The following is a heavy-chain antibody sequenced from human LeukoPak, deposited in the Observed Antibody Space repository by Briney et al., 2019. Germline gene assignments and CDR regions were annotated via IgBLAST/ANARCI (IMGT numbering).Heavy chain of an antibody. Sequence: SETLSLTCTVSGGSISSSSYYWSWIRQPPGKGLEWIGYIYYSGSTNYNPSLKSRVTISVDTSKNQFSLKLSSVTAADTAVYYCASSLRAPGYYYDSSGYYLFDYWGQGTLVTVSS. CDR1: GGSISSSSYY. D-gene: IGHD3-22*01. CDR3: ASSLRAPGYYYDSSGYYLFDY. V-gene: IGHV4-61*05. CDR2: IYYSGST. J-gene: IGHJ4*02.